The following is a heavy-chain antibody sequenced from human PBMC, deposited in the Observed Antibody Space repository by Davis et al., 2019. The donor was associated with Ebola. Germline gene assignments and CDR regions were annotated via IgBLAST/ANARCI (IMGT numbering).Heavy chain of an antibody. CDR2: IWYDGSNI. J-gene: IGHJ6*02. CDR3: AKIQYSGRYTGMDV. CDR1: GFSFMSYG. V-gene: IGHV3-30*02. Sequence: GGSLRLSCAASGFSFMSYGMHWVRQAPGKGLDWVAFIWYDGSNILYADSVKGRFSISRDNSKSALYLQMNSLRDEDTAVYYCAKIQYSGRYTGMDVWGQGTTVSVSS. D-gene: IGHD1-26*01.